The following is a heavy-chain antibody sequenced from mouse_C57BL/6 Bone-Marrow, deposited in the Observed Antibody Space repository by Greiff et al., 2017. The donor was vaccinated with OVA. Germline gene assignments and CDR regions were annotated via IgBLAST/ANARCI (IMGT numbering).Heavy chain of an antibody. D-gene: IGHD1-1*01. CDR2: INPSSGYT. CDR1: GYTFTSYT. J-gene: IGHJ3*01. Sequence: QVQLQQSGADLARPGASVKMSCKASGYTFTSYTMHWVKQRPGQGLDWIGYINPSSGYTKYKQKFKDKATLTADKSSSTAYMQLSSLTSEDAAVYYCARKAPPYAWFAYWGQGTLVTVSA. V-gene: IGHV1-4*01. CDR3: ARKAPPYAWFAY.